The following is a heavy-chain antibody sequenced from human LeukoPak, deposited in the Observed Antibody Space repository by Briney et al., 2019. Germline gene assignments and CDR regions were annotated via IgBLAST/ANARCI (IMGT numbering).Heavy chain of an antibody. CDR3: ARRIAVAGANYFDY. CDR2: ISSSSITI. J-gene: IGHJ4*02. CDR1: GFSFGSYS. D-gene: IGHD6-19*01. Sequence: GGSLRLSCAASGFSFGSYSMNWVRQAPGKGLEWVSYISSSSITIYYADSVEGRFTISRDNAKNSLYLQMNSLRDEDTAVYYCARRIAVAGANYFDYWGQGTVVTVSS. V-gene: IGHV3-48*02.